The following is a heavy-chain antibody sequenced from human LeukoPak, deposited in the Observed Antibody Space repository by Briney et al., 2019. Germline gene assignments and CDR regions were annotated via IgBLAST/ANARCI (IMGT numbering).Heavy chain of an antibody. J-gene: IGHJ4*02. CDR1: GFTFSSYG. CDR2: IRYNGGNK. CDR3: AKDLRNYYDD. V-gene: IGHV3-30*02. Sequence: GGSLRLSCAASGFTFSSYGMHWVRQAPGKGLEWVAFIRYNGGNKYYADSVKGRFAISRDNSKNTLYLRMNSLRPEDTALYYCAKDLRNYYDDWGQGTLVTVSS. D-gene: IGHD3-16*01.